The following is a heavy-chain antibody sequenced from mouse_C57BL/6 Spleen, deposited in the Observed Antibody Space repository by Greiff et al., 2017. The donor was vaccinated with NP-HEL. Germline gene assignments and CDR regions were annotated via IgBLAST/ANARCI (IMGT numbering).Heavy chain of an antibody. Sequence: EVKLMESGGGLVKPGGSLKLSCAASGFTFSDYGMHWVRQAPEKGLEWVAYISSGSSTIYYADTVKGRFTISRDNAKNTLFLQMTSLRSEDTAMYYCARGQFTTVVATNWYFDVWGTGTTVTVSS. CDR1: GFTFSDYG. V-gene: IGHV5-17*01. CDR2: ISSGSSTI. CDR3: ARGQFTTVVATNWYFDV. D-gene: IGHD1-1*01. J-gene: IGHJ1*03.